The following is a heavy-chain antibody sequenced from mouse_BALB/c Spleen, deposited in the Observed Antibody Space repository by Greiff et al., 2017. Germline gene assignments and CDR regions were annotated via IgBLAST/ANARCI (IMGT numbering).Heavy chain of an antibody. CDR3: TREAVTTVYFDY. J-gene: IGHJ2*01. D-gene: IGHD1-1*01. CDR1: GFTFSSYT. CDR2: ISSGGSYT. Sequence: DVHLVESGGGLVKPGGSLKLSCAASGFTFSSYTMSWVRQTPEKRLEWVATISSGGSYTYYPDSVKGRFTISRDNAKNTLYLQMSSLKSEDTAMYYCTREAVTTVYFDYWGQGTTRTVSS. V-gene: IGHV5-6-4*01.